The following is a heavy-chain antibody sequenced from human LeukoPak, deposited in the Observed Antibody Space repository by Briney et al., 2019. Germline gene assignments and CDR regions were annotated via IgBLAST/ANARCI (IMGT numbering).Heavy chain of an antibody. CDR2: IGADSAAT. CDR3: ARKSASGNYPLDY. Sequence: GGSLRLSCAASGFTFSNAWMSWVRQAPGKGLEWVSVIGADSAATFYADSVKGRFTISRDNGRNTVFLQMSSLRAEDTALYYCARKSASGNYPLDYWGQGTLVTVSS. CDR1: GFTFSNAW. V-gene: IGHV3-23*01. D-gene: IGHD3-10*01. J-gene: IGHJ4*02.